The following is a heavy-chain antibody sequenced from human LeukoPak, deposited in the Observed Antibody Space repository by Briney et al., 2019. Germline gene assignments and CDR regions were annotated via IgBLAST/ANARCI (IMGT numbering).Heavy chain of an antibody. J-gene: IGHJ4*02. CDR3: ARVVGSYPYSLDI. D-gene: IGHD1-26*01. V-gene: IGHV4-31*03. CDR2: IYYSGST. CDR1: GGSISSGGYY. Sequence: MPSQTLSLTCTVSGGSISSGGYYWSWIRQHPGKGLEWIGYIYYSGSTYYNPSLESRVTISVDTSKNQFSLKLSSVTAADTAVYYCARVVGSYPYSLDIRGQGTLATVSS.